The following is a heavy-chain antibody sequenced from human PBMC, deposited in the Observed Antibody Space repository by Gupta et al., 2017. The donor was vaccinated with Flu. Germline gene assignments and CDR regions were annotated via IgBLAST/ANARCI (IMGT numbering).Heavy chain of an antibody. J-gene: IGHJ5*02. V-gene: IGHV2-26*01. CDR1: GFSLTDLDMG. CDR3: ARITSCSGGACYSYGWFDP. Sequence: HVTLKESGPVLVKPTETLTLTCTVSGFSLTDLDMGVAWIRQPPGKALEWLAHIFSSDETSYTTSLKTRRSISKDTSKSQVVLTMTNMGPTDTATYYCARITSCSGGACYSYGWFDPWGQGTLVTVSS. CDR2: IFSSDET. D-gene: IGHD2-15*01.